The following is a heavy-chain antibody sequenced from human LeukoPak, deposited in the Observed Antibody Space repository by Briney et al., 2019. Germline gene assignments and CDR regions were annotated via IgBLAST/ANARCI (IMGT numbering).Heavy chain of an antibody. D-gene: IGHD4-23*01. CDR3: ARPQFAYGGNPPFDY. CDR1: GFTFSSYS. CDR2: ISSSSSYI. Sequence: GGSLRLSCAASGFTFSSYSMNWVRQAPGKGLEWVSSISSSSSYIYCADSVKGRFTISRDNAKNSLYLQMNSLRAEDTAVYYCARPQFAYGGNPPFDYWGQGTLVTVSS. V-gene: IGHV3-21*01. J-gene: IGHJ4*02.